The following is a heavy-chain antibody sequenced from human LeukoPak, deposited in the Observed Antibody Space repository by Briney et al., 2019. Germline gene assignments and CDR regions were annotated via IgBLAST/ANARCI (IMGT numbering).Heavy chain of an antibody. Sequence: PGGSLRLSCAASGFSFDIYAMSWVRQAPGKGLEWVSGMSGSGGTTYYADSEKGRFTISRDNSKNTLYLQLNSLRAEDTAVYYCAKDQWGAIRGEFDYWGQGTLVTVSS. D-gene: IGHD3-10*01. V-gene: IGHV3-23*01. CDR2: MSGSGGTT. CDR3: AKDQWGAIRGEFDY. J-gene: IGHJ4*02. CDR1: GFSFDIYA.